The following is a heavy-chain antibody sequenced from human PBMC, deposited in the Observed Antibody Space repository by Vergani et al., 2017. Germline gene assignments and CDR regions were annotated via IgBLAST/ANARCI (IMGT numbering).Heavy chain of an antibody. J-gene: IGHJ4*02. CDR2: IYYSGST. Sequence: QVQLQVSGPGLVKPSQTLSLTCTVSGGSISSYYWSWIRQPPGKGLEWIGYIYYSGSTNYNPSLKSRVTISVDTSKNQFSLKLSSVTAADTAVYYCARGTAGYSFDYWGQGTLVTVSS. D-gene: IGHD5-24*01. CDR1: GGSISSYY. V-gene: IGHV4-59*01. CDR3: ARGTAGYSFDY.